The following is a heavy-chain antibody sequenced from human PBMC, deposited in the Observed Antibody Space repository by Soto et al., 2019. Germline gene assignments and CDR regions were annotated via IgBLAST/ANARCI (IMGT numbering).Heavy chain of an antibody. V-gene: IGHV4-59*08. CDR1: GGSISSYY. D-gene: IGHD1-26*01. Sequence: SETLSLTCTVYGGSISSYYWSWIRQPPGKGLEWIGYIYYSGSTNYKPSLKSRVTISVDTSKNQFSLKLRSVTAVETAVYYCARLSKEGSLFDAWGKGTLVTVS. CDR2: IYYSGST. CDR3: ARLSKEGSLFDA. J-gene: IGHJ5*02.